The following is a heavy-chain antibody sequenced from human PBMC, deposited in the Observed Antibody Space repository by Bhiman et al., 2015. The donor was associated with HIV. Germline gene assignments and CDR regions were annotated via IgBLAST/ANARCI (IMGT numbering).Heavy chain of an antibody. V-gene: IGHV3-33*05. CDR3: AKDGMWFRAERYFFDY. CDR2: ISYDGSDK. D-gene: IGHD2-21*01. J-gene: IGHJ4*02. CDR1: GFTFENFP. Sequence: QVQLVESGRGVVHPGGSLRLSCVTSGFTFENFPMHWVRQAPGKGLEWVALISYDGSDKYYSDSVKGRFTISRDNSKNTLYLQMNSLRADDTAFYFCAKDGMWFRAERYFFDYWGQGTLVTVSS.